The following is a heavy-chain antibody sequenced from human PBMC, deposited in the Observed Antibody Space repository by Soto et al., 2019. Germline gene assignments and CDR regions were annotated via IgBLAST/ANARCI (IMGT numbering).Heavy chain of an antibody. J-gene: IGHJ5*02. Sequence: PGGSLRLSCAASGYSFSGSAIHWVRQASGKGLEWVGRVAGKNENYVTTYDASVQGSFSLFRDDSKNTAYLLMNSLKTVYTVIYYCSKYSGTSTRPAALGQGTLVTVSS. CDR2: VAGKNENYVT. D-gene: IGHD1-26*01. CDR3: SKYSGTSTRPAA. V-gene: IGHV3-73*01. CDR1: GYSFSGSA.